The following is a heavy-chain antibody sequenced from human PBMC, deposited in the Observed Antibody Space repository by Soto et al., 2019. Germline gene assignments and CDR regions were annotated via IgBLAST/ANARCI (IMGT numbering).Heavy chain of an antibody. CDR1: GYIFTSYW. V-gene: IGHV5-10-1*01. CDR2: IDPIYSYT. D-gene: IGHD6-13*01. CDR3: ARLQAAAGDNDLTFDY. Sequence: GESLKISCKGSGYIFTSYWIIWVLHMPGKGLDCIGRIDPIYSYTNYSPSFQGHVTISADNSIITSYLHCISLKASDTAIYYCARLQAAAGDNDLTFDYWGQGTLVTVSS. J-gene: IGHJ4*02.